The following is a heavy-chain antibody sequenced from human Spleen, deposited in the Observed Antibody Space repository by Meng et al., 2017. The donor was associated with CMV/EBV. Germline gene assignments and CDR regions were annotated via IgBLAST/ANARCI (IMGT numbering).Heavy chain of an antibody. J-gene: IGHJ4*02. CDR2: VRFDGSNK. D-gene: IGHD2-2*01. V-gene: IGHV3-30*02. CDR1: GFIFSNYG. CDR3: AKVTIGYCGSSSCPGDY. Sequence: GESLKISCATSGFIFSNYGMHWVRQAPGKGLEWVASVRFDGSNKYYADSVKGRFTISRDSSENTLYLQMNSLRAEDSAVYYCAKVTIGYCGSSSCPGDYWGQGTLVTVSS.